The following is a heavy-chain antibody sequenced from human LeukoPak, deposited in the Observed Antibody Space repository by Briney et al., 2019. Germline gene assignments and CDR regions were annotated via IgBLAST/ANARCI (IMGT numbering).Heavy chain of an antibody. CDR2: ISYHGRDQ. J-gene: IGHJ3*02. CDR3: GKNRYSGSLSPFDI. D-gene: IGHD1-26*01. Sequence: PGGSLRLSCAASRFIFSNYAMHWVRQAPGKGLDWVAVISYHGRDQFYADSVKGRFTISRDSSKDTLYLQMNSLRAEDTAVYYCGKNRYSGSLSPFDIWGQGTMVTVSS. CDR1: RFIFSNYA. V-gene: IGHV3-30*04.